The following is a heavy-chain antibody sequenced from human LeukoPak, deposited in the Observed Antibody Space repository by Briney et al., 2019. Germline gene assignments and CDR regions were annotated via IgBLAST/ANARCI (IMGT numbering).Heavy chain of an antibody. D-gene: IGHD2-2*01. CDR1: GGSISSYY. CDR3: ARGKAGYCSSTSCHLYYYYYMDV. Sequence: SETLSLTCTVSGGSISSYYWSWIRQPAGKGLEWIGRIYTSGSTNYNPSLKSRVTMSVDTSKNQFSLKLSSVTAADTAVYYCARGKAGYCSSTSCHLYYYYYMDVWGKGTTVTVSS. J-gene: IGHJ6*03. V-gene: IGHV4-4*07. CDR2: IYTSGST.